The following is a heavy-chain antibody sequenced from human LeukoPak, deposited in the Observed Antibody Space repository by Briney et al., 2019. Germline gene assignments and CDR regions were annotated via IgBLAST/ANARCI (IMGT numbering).Heavy chain of an antibody. J-gene: IGHJ4*02. CDR1: GGTFSSYA. V-gene: IGHV1-69*06. CDR2: IIPIFGTA. CDR3: ARVAGEGYFDY. D-gene: IGHD3-10*01. Sequence: ASVKVPCKASGGTFSSYAISWVRQAPGQGLEWMGRIIPIFGTANYAQKFQGRVTITADKSTSTAYMELSSLRSEDTAVYYCARVAGEGYFDYWGQGTLVTVSS.